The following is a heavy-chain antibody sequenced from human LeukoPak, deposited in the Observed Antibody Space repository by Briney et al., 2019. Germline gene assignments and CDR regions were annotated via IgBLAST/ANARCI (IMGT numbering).Heavy chain of an antibody. V-gene: IGHV3-73*01. CDR3: ATGRLRDYGDYGLFDY. D-gene: IGHD4-17*01. J-gene: IGHJ4*02. CDR1: GFTFSGSA. CDR2: IRSKANSYAT. Sequence: GGSLRLSCAASGFTFSGSAMHWVRQASGKGLGWVGRIRSKANSYATAYAASVKGRFTISRDDSKNTAYLQMNSLKTEDTAVYYCATGRLRDYGDYGLFDYWGQGTLVTVSS.